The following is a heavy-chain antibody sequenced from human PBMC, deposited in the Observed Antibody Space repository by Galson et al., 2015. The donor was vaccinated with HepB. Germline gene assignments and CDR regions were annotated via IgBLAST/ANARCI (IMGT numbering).Heavy chain of an antibody. D-gene: IGHD1-26*01. J-gene: IGHJ4*01. CDR2: IYNEGST. CDR1: GGPIDSFY. CDR3: AGSGNYGSFDY. V-gene: IGHV4-59*01. Sequence: SETLSLTCTVSGGPIDSFYWNWIRQVPGKGLEWIGYIYNEGSTNYNPSLKSRVTVSIDRSKKQFSLNLTSVTAADTAVYYCAGSGNYGSFDYWGQGTLVTVSS.